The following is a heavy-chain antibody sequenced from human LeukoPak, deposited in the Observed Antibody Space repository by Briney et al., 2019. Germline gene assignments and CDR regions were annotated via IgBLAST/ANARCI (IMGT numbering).Heavy chain of an antibody. CDR1: GGTFSSYA. D-gene: IGHD1/OR15-1a*01. V-gene: IGHV1-69*06. CDR3: ARSSNEQTWFDP. CDR2: IIPIFGTA. Sequence: SVKVSCKASGGTFSSYAISWVRQAPGQGLEWMGGIIPIFGTANYAQKFQGRVTITADKSTSTAYMELSSLRSEDTAVYYCARSSNEQTWFDPWGQGTLVTVSS. J-gene: IGHJ5*02.